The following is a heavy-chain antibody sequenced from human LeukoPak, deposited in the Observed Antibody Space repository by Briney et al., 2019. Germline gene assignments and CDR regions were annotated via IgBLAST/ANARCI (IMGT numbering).Heavy chain of an antibody. J-gene: IGHJ6*03. Sequence: PSETLSLTCAVYGGSFSGYYWSWIRQPPGKGLEWIGEINHSGSTNYNPSLKSRVTISVDTSKNQFSLKLSSVTAADTAVYYCARVYGDSPSDYYYYYMDVWGKGTTVTVS. CDR1: GGSFSGYY. D-gene: IGHD4-17*01. CDR2: INHSGST. CDR3: ARVYGDSPSDYYYYYMDV. V-gene: IGHV4-34*01.